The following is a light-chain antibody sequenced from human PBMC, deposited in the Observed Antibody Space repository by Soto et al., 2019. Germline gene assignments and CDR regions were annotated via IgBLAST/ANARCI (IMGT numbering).Light chain of an antibody. CDR2: AAS. J-gene: IGKJ5*01. CDR3: QQSYTTPIT. Sequence: DIQMTQSPSSLSASVGDRVISTCRASQTIRSHLNWYQQKPGTAPNLRVYAASSLQSGVPSRFTGSGSGTDFTLTISSLQPEDFATYFCQQSYTTPITFGQGTRLEIK. V-gene: IGKV1-39*01. CDR1: QTIRSH.